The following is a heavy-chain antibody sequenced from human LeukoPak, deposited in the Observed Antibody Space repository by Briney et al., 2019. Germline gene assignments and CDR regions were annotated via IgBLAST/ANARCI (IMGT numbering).Heavy chain of an antibody. Sequence: SVKVSCKASGYTFTSHSINWLRQAPGQGLEWMGGIIPIFGTANYAQKFQGRVTTTADKSTSTAYMELSSLRSEDTAVYYCARDGSPNFDYWGQGTLVTVSS. CDR1: GYTFTSHS. CDR3: ARDGSPNFDY. CDR2: IIPIFGTA. V-gene: IGHV1-69*06. D-gene: IGHD5-12*01. J-gene: IGHJ4*02.